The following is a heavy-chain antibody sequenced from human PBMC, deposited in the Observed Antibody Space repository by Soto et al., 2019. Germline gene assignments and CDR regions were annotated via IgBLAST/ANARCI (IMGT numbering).Heavy chain of an antibody. Sequence: SETLSLTCTVSGGSISGSSYYWTWIRQPPGKGLEWIGGVYYSGSTYYNPSLKSRVTISVDTSKNHFSLKLSSVTAADTAVYFCSRYYYDSSGYKYAMDVWGQGTTVTVSS. CDR2: VYYSGST. CDR3: SRYYYDSSGYKYAMDV. V-gene: IGHV4-39*02. J-gene: IGHJ6*02. D-gene: IGHD3-22*01. CDR1: GGSISGSSYY.